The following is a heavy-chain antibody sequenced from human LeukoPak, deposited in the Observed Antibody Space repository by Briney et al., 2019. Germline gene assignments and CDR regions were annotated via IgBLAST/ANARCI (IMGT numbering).Heavy chain of an antibody. J-gene: IGHJ4*02. Sequence: GGSLRLSCAASGFSFSRYGMHWVRQAPGKGLEWVAVIWYDGSNKDYADSVKGRFTISRDNSENALYLQMNSLRAEDTAVYYCAREQLGMAYWGQGTQVTVSS. CDR1: GFSFSRYG. D-gene: IGHD7-27*01. V-gene: IGHV3-33*01. CDR3: AREQLGMAY. CDR2: IWYDGSNK.